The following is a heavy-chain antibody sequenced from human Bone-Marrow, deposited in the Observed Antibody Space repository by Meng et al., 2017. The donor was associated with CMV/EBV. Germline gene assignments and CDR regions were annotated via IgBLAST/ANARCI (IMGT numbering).Heavy chain of an antibody. CDR2: ISSSSSYI. V-gene: IGHV3-21*01. CDR1: GFTFSSYS. CDR3: ARDRTDAFDI. Sequence: GESLKISCAASGFTFSSYSMNWVRQAPGKGLEWVSSISSSSSYIYYADSVKGRFTISRDNAKNSLYLQMNSLRAEDTAVYYCARDRTDAFDIWGQGTMVTV. J-gene: IGHJ3*02.